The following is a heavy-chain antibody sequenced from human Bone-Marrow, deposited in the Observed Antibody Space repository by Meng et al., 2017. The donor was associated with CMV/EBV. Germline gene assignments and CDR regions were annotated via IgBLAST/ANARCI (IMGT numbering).Heavy chain of an antibody. V-gene: IGHV3-30*02. CDR1: GFTFSSYG. CDR3: SRDRGEVASDGMDV. CDR2: IRYDGSNK. D-gene: IGHD5-12*01. Sequence: GGSLRLSCAVSGFTFSSYGMHWVRQAPGKGLEWVAFIRYDGSNKYYADSVKGRFTISRDNAENSQYLQMYSLRAEDTAVYYGSRDRGEVASDGMDVWGQGAMVTVSS. J-gene: IGHJ6*02.